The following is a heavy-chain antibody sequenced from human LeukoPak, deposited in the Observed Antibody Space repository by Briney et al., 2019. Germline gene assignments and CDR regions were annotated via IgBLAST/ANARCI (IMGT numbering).Heavy chain of an antibody. CDR2: INHSGST. CDR3: ARAGYSSSWPPDY. V-gene: IGHV4-34*01. Sequence: SETLSLTCAVYGGPFSGYYWSWIRQPPGKGLEWIGEINHSGSTNYNPSLKSRVTISVDTSKNQFSLKLSSVTAADTAVYYCARAGYSSSWPPDYWGQGTLVTVSS. CDR1: GGPFSGYY. D-gene: IGHD6-13*01. J-gene: IGHJ4*02.